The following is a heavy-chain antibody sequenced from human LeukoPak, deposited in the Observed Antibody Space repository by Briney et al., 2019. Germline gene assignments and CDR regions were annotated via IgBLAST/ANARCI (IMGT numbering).Heavy chain of an antibody. CDR2: ISNSGVST. Sequence: GGSLRLSCAASGFTFSSYAMSWVRQAPWKGLEWVSVISNSGVSTYYADSVKGRFTISRDNPKNTLYLQMNSLRAEDTAVYYCAKYKISTVTVDYWGQGTLVTVSS. D-gene: IGHD4-11*01. V-gene: IGHV3-23*01. CDR3: AKYKISTVTVDY. CDR1: GFTFSSYA. J-gene: IGHJ4*02.